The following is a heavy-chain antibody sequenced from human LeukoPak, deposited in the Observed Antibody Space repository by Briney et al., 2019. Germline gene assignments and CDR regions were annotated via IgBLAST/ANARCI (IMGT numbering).Heavy chain of an antibody. D-gene: IGHD6-6*01. J-gene: IGHJ5*02. Sequence: YIIISVSTIFYADSVRGGFTISRDNTKNSLFLQMNSLRAEDTAIYYCARDVGTSSNWYDPWGQGTLVTVSS. CDR2: IIISVSTI. CDR3: ARDVGTSSNWYDP. V-gene: IGHV3-11*04.